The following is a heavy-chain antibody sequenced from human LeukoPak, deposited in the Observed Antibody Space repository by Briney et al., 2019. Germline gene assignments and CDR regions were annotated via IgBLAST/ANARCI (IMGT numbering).Heavy chain of an antibody. CDR3: ARLMTSSWYDMGDY. J-gene: IGHJ4*02. CDR1: GFTVSSNY. V-gene: IGHV3-53*01. Sequence: PVGSLRLSCAASGFTVSSNYMSWGRQAPGKGLEWVSVIYSGGSTYYSDSVKGRFTISRDNSKNTLYPQMNSLRAEDTAVYYCARLMTSSWYDMGDYWGQGTLVTVSS. CDR2: IYSGGST. D-gene: IGHD6-13*01.